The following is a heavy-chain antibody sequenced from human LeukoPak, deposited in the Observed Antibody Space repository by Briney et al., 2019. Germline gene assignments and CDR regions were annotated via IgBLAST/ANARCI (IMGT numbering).Heavy chain of an antibody. Sequence: ASVTVSCKASGYTFTSYGISWVRQAPGQGLEWMGWISAYNGNTNYAQKLQGRVTMTTDTSTSTAYTELRSLRSDDTAVYYCARDSPRSGYHPFSYYYYGMDVWGQGTTVTVSS. CDR2: ISAYNGNT. CDR1: GYTFTSYG. J-gene: IGHJ6*02. V-gene: IGHV1-18*01. CDR3: ARDSPRSGYHPFSYYYYGMDV. D-gene: IGHD3-22*01.